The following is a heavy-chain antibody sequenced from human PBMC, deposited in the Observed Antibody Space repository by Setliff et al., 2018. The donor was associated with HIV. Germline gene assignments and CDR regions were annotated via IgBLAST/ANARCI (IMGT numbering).Heavy chain of an antibody. D-gene: IGHD2-15*01. Sequence: SETLSLTCTVSGGSISSYYWSWIRQPPGKGLEWIGYIYYSGSTNYNPSLKSRVTISVDTSKNRFSLKLSSVTAADTTAYYCARDQTDGGNGEWRFRPRDYWYFDLWGRGTLVTVSS. CDR2: IYYSGST. CDR3: ARDQTDGGNGEWRFRPRDYWYFDL. V-gene: IGHV4-59*01. J-gene: IGHJ2*01. CDR1: GGSISSYY.